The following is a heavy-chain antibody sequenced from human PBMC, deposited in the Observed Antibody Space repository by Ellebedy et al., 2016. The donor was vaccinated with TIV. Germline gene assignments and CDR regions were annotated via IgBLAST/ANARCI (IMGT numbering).Heavy chain of an antibody. V-gene: IGHV4-59*08. Sequence: MPSETLSLTCAVHGASFSDYSWSWIRQPPGKGLEWIGYIYYSGSTNYNPSLKSRVTISVDTSKNQFSLNLRSVTAADTAVYYCAALQWLAPAWYFDLWGRGTLVTVSS. CDR1: GASFSDYS. CDR3: AALQWLAPAWYFDL. D-gene: IGHD6-19*01. J-gene: IGHJ2*01. CDR2: IYYSGST.